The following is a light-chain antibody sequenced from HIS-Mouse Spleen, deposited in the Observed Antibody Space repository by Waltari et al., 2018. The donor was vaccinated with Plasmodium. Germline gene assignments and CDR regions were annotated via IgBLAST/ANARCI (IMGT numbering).Light chain of an antibody. J-gene: IGLJ2*01. CDR3: QSYDSSNHVV. CDR1: SGSIASNH. V-gene: IGLV6-57*02. Sequence: NFMLPQPHSVSESPGKTLTISCTGSSGSIASNHAQWYQQRPGSAPTTVIYEDNQRPSGVPDRFSGSIDSSSNSASLTISGLKTEDEADYYCQSYDSSNHVVFGGGTKLTVL. CDR2: EDN.